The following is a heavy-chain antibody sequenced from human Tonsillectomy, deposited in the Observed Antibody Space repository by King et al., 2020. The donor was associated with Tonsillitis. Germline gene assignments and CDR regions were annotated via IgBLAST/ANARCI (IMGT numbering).Heavy chain of an antibody. D-gene: IGHD6-13*01. CDR3: ARDLAAAAFGDY. V-gene: IGHV3-21*01. Sequence: VQLVESGGGLVKPGGSLRLSCAASGFTFSSYSMNWVRQAPGKGLEWVSYISSSSSYIYYADSAKGRFTISRDNAKNSLYLQMNSLRAEDTAVYYCARDLAAAAFGDYWGQGTLVTVSS. CDR2: ISSSSSYI. J-gene: IGHJ4*02. CDR1: GFTFSSYS.